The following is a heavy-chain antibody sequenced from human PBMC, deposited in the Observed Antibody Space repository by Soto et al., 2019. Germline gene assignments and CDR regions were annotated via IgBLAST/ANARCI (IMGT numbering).Heavy chain of an antibody. CDR2: ILPVFHTP. J-gene: IGHJ4*02. D-gene: IGHD6-19*01. Sequence: QVQLVQSGAEVKKPGSSVKVSCKSSGGTFNTFYMTWVRQAPGQGLEWMGGILPVFHTPNYAEKFKDRVTIIADESTTTVYMELSSLTSEDTAVYFCARALGGPYSSVVDHWGQGTLVTVSS. V-gene: IGHV1-69*01. CDR3: ARALGGPYSSVVDH. CDR1: GGTFNTFY.